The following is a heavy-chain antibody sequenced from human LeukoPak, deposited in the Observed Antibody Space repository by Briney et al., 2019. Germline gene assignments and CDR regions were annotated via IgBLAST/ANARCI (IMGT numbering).Heavy chain of an antibody. CDR3: ARTTEAHSWRTRYYDYYMDV. D-gene: IGHD6-13*01. CDR2: IYYTGST. Sequence: PSETLSLTCTVSGGSIRSSSYYWGWIRQPPGKGLEWIGSIYYTGSTYYNPSLKSRVTISVDTSKNQFSLKLSSVTAADTAVYYCARTTEAHSWRTRYYDYYMDVWGKGTTVTVSS. J-gene: IGHJ6*03. V-gene: IGHV4-39*07. CDR1: GGSIRSSSYY.